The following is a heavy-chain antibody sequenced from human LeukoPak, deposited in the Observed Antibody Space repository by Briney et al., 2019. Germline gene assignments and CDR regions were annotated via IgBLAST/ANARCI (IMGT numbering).Heavy chain of an antibody. CDR2: ISAYNGNT. Sequence: VPSVKVSCKASGYTFTSYGISWVRQAPGQGLEWMGWISAYNGNTNYAQKLQGRVTMTTDTSTSTAYMELSSLRSDDTAVYDCARDLGSSATSNNWSDPRGQGTLVTVSS. CDR3: ARDLGSSATSNNWSDP. J-gene: IGHJ5*02. V-gene: IGHV1-18*01. D-gene: IGHD6-6*01. CDR1: GYTFTSYG.